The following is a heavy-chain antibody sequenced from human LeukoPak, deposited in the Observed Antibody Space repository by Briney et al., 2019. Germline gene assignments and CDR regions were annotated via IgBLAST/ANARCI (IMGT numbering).Heavy chain of an antibody. J-gene: IGHJ4*02. CDR2: INPNSGGT. CDR3: AISVVTRDGFDY. CDR1: GYTFTGYY. V-gene: IGHV1-2*02. D-gene: IGHD4-23*01. Sequence: ASVKVSCKASGYTFTGYYMHWVRQAPGQGLEWMGWINPNSGGTNYAQKFQGRVIMTRDTSISTAYMELSRLRSDDTAVYYCAISVVTRDGFDYWGQGTLVTVSS.